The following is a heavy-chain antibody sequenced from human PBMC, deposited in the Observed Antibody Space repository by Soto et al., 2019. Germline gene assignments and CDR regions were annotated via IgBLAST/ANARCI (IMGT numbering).Heavy chain of an antibody. V-gene: IGHV4-30-4*01. CDR1: GGSISSGNYY. CDR2: ISYGGST. J-gene: IGHJ4*02. Sequence: QVQLQESGPGLVKPSQTLSLTCTVSGGSISSGNYYWSWIRQPPGKVLEWIGFISYGGSTYYSGSLKSRFTISVDMSKSHFSLMLSFVTAADTAVYYCATMGTPATGLYYFDYWGQGTLVTVSS. D-gene: IGHD1-7*01. CDR3: ATMGTPATGLYYFDY.